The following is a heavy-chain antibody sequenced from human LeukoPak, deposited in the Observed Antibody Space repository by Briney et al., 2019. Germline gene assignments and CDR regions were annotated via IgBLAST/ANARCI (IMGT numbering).Heavy chain of an antibody. CDR3: ARDGAFSSGWYSTPDY. D-gene: IGHD6-19*01. CDR1: GFTSSSYD. V-gene: IGHV3-48*03. Sequence: GGSLRLSCAASGFTSSSYDMNWLRQAPGKGLEWVSYISGSGSTIYYVDSVKGRFTVSRDNAKNSLFLQMNSLRAEDTAIYYCARDGAFSSGWYSTPDYWGQGTLVTVSS. CDR2: ISGSGSTI. J-gene: IGHJ4*02.